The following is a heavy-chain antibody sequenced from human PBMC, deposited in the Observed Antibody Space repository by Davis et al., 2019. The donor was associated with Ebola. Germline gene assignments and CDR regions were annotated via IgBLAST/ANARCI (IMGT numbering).Heavy chain of an antibody. Sequence: GESLKISCAASGFTFSNAWMSWVRQAPGKGLEWVGRIKSKTDGGTTDYAAPVKGRFTISRDDSKNTLYLQMNSLRAEDTAVYYCAKDPARTIFGVVIPNWFDPWGQGTLVTVSS. CDR2: IKSKTDGGTT. CDR3: AKDPARTIFGVVIPNWFDP. CDR1: GFTFSNAW. J-gene: IGHJ5*02. V-gene: IGHV3-15*01. D-gene: IGHD3-3*01.